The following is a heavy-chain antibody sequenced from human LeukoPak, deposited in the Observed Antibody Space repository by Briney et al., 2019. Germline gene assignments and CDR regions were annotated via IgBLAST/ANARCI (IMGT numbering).Heavy chain of an antibody. D-gene: IGHD5-12*01. J-gene: IGHJ4*02. V-gene: IGHV3-53*01. CDR1: GFTVSSNY. CDR2: IYSGGST. CDR3: ARGREGGYEYYFDY. Sequence: GGSLRLSCAASGFTVSSNYMSWVRQAPGKGLEWVSVIYSGGSTYYADSVKGRFTISRDNSKNTLYLQMNSLRAEDTAVYCCARGREGGYEYYFDYWGQGTLVTVSS.